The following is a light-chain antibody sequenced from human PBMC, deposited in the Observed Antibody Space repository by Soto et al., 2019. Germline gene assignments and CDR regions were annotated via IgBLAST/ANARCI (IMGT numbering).Light chain of an antibody. CDR2: GNS. V-gene: IGLV1-40*01. CDR1: SSNIGAGYD. J-gene: IGLJ3*02. Sequence: QAVVTQPPSVSGAPGQRVTISCTGSSSNIGAGYDVHWYQQLPGTAPKLLIYGNSNRPSGVPVRFSGSKSGTSASLAITGLQAEDEADYYCQSYDSSLSGWVFGGGTKLTVL. CDR3: QSYDSSLSGWV.